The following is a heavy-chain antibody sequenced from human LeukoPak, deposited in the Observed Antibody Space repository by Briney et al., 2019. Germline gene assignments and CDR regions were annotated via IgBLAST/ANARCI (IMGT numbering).Heavy chain of an antibody. CDR3: AQGGSTVTTRIRTLKYYFDC. J-gene: IGHJ4*01. D-gene: IGHD4-17*01. Sequence: GGSLRLSCAASGFTFSSYAMNWVRQAPGKGLEWVSAISGSGGRTYYADSVKGRFTISRDNSKNTLYLQMNSLRAEDTAVYYCAQGGSTVTTRIRTLKYYFDCWGHGTLVTVSS. V-gene: IGHV3-23*01. CDR1: GFTFSSYA. CDR2: ISGSGGRT.